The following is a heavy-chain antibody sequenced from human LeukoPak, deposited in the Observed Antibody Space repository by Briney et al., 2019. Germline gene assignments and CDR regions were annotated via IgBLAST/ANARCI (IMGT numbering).Heavy chain of an antibody. V-gene: IGHV4-59*08. D-gene: IGHD5-24*01. CDR1: GGSISSYY. J-gene: IGHJ4*02. CDR3: ATLRRDGYNYYFDY. CDR2: IYYSGST. Sequence: SETLSLTCTVSGGSISSYYWSWIRQPPGKGLEWIGYIYYSGSTNYNPSLKSRVTISVDTSKNQFSLKLNSVTAADTAVYYCATLRRDGYNYYFDYWGQGTLVTVSS.